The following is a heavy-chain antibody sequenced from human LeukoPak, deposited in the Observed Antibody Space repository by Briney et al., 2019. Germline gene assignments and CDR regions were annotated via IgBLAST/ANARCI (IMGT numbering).Heavy chain of an antibody. CDR1: GGSITSYY. CDR3: ARHDTSGYYFDY. D-gene: IGHD3-22*01. Sequence: SETLSLTCTVSGGSITSYYWNWIRQPPGEALEWIGYIYYSGSTNYNPPLKSRVTISVEKSKNQFSLKLSSVTAADTAMYFCARHDTSGYYFDYWGQGTLVTVSS. CDR2: IYYSGST. J-gene: IGHJ4*02. V-gene: IGHV4-59*01.